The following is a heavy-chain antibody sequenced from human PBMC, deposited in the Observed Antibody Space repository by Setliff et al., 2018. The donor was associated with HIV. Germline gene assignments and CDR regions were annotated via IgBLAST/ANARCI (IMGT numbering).Heavy chain of an antibody. Sequence: PSETLSLTCAVSGGSISSGGYPWSWIRQPPGKGLEWIGYIYHSGSTYYNPSLKSRVTISVDRSKNQFSLKLSSVTAADTAVYYCATGRLDDSSGYYYGSAFDIWGQGTMVTVSS. D-gene: IGHD3-22*01. CDR1: GGSISSGGYP. J-gene: IGHJ3*02. V-gene: IGHV4-30-2*01. CDR3: ATGRLDDSSGYYYGSAFDI. CDR2: IYHSGST.